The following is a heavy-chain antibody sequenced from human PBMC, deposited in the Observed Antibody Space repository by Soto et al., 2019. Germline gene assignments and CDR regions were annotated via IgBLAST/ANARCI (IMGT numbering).Heavy chain of an antibody. CDR2: IIPIFGTA. D-gene: IGHD2-2*01. J-gene: IGHJ6*02. Sequence: SVKVSCKASGGTFSSYAISWVRQAPGQGLEWMGGIIPIFGTANYAQKFQGRVTITADESTSTAYMELSSLRSEDTAVYYCARDQGIVVVPAAPRDYYYGMDVWDQGTTVTVSS. CDR3: ARDQGIVVVPAAPRDYYYGMDV. CDR1: GGTFSSYA. V-gene: IGHV1-69*13.